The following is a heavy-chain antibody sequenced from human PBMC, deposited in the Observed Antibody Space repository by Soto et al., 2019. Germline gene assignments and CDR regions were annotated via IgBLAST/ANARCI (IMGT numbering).Heavy chain of an antibody. CDR1: GFTFSSYA. Sequence: EVQLLESGGGLVQPGGSLRLSCAASGFTFSSYAMNWVRQAPGKGLEWVSAISDIGDRTYYADSVKGRFTISRDNPKNTLHLQMNSLRAEDTAVYYCARMTTVATYYQYGMDVWGHGTTVTVSS. V-gene: IGHV3-23*01. J-gene: IGHJ6*02. CDR2: ISDIGDRT. CDR3: ARMTTVATYYQYGMDV. D-gene: IGHD4-4*01.